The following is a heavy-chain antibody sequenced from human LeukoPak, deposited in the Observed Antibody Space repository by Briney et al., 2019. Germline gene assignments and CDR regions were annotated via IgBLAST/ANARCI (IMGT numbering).Heavy chain of an antibody. Sequence: SSETLSLTCTVSGGSISSYYWSWIRQPPGKGLEWIGYIYYSGNTNYNPSLKSRVTISVDTSKNQFSLKLRSVTAADTAVYYCERYTSMVAFHAHGFDIWGQGAMVTVS. CDR2: IYYSGNT. CDR3: ERYTSMVAFHAHGFDI. V-gene: IGHV4-59*01. CDR1: GGSISSYY. J-gene: IGHJ3*02. D-gene: IGHD5-18*01.